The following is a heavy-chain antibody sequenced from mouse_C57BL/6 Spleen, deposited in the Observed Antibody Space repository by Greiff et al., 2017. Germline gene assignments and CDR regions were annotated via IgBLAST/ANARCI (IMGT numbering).Heavy chain of an antibody. V-gene: IGHV1-54*01. CDR1: GYAFTNYL. D-gene: IGHD1-1*01. J-gene: IGHJ2*01. CDR3: ARTIGSHYFDY. CDR2: INPGSGGT. Sequence: LEESGAELVRPGTSVKVSCKASGYAFTNYLIEWVKQRPGQGLEWIGVINPGSGGTNYNEKFKGKATLTADKSSSTAYMQLSSLTSEDSAVYFCARTIGSHYFDYWGQGTTLTVSS.